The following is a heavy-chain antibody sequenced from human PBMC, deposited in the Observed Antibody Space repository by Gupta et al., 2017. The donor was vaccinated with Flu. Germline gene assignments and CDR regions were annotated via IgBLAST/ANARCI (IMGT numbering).Heavy chain of an antibody. Sequence: QVQLVESGGGWVKPGGSLRLSCAASGFTFRNNYMYWIRQAPGKGLEWVSYISSSGSTIYYADSVKGRFTTSRDNAKESLNLQMNSLRVEDTAVYYGATDSSGSFVFETWGQGTLVTVSS. CDR1: GFTFRNNY. J-gene: IGHJ4*02. V-gene: IGHV3-11*01. D-gene: IGHD3-22*01. CDR2: ISSSGSTI. CDR3: ATDSSGSFVFET.